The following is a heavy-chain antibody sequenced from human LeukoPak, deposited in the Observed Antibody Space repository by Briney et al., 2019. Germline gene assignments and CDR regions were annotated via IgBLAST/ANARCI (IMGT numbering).Heavy chain of an antibody. CDR3: ARESCSSTSCYVGLRWFDP. J-gene: IGHJ5*02. CDR2: INPSGGST. D-gene: IGHD2-2*01. CDR1: GYTFTSYY. V-gene: IGHV1-46*01. Sequence: VSVKVSCKASGYTFTSYYMHWVRQAPGQGLEWMGIINPSGGSTSYAQKFQGRVTMTWDTSTSTVYMELSSLRSEDTAVYYCARESCSSTSCYVGLRWFDPWGQGTLVTVSS.